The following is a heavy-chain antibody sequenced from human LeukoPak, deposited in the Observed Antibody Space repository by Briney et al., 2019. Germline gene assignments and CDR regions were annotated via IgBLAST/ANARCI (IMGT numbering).Heavy chain of an antibody. CDR2: IYYSGST. J-gene: IGHJ4*02. CDR3: ARADILTGYYRGFDH. CDR1: GGAVSSGSYY. D-gene: IGHD3-9*01. V-gene: IGHV4-61*01. Sequence: SETLSLTCTVSGGAVSSGSYYWSWIRQPPGKGLEWIGYIYYSGSTNYNPSLKSRVTISVDTSKNQFSLKLSSVTAADTAVYYCARADILTGYYRGFDHWGQGTLVTVSS.